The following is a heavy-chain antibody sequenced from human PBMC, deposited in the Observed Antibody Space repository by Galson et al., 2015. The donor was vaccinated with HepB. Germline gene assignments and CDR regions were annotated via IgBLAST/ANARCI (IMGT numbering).Heavy chain of an antibody. CDR3: ATQSRSGSYWKVGEGYYYYGMDV. V-gene: IGHV1-46*01. D-gene: IGHD1-26*01. CDR1: GYTFTNYY. CDR2: INPSGGST. J-gene: IGHJ6*02. Sequence: SVKVSCKASGYTFTNYYMHWVRQAPGQGLEWMGIINPSGGSTSYAQKFQGRVTMTRDTSTSTVYMELSSLRSEDTAVYYCATQSRSGSYWKVGEGYYYYGMDVWGQGTTVTVSS.